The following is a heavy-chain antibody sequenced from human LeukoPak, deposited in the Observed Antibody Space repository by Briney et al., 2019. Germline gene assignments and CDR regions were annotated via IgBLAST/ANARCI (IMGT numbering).Heavy chain of an antibody. CDR3: ARESNYEYVCERQCYQYCAD. D-gene: IGHD3-16*01. Sequence: ASVKVSCKASGYTFTSYGISWVRQAPGQGLEWMGWISAYNGNTNYAQKFQGRGTMTTDTSTSTAYTEVRSQRTDETAMYSCARESNYEYVCERQCYQYCADRGQGTIATVSS. V-gene: IGHV1-18*01. CDR2: ISAYNGNT. CDR1: GYTFTSYG. J-gene: IGHJ4*02.